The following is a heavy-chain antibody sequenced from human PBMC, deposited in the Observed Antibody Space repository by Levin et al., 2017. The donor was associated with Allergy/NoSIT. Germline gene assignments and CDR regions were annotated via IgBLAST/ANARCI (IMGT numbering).Heavy chain of an antibody. CDR3: VRRGGSTWDLDY. Sequence: PGASVKVSCKTSGYTFTAFHVHWVRQAPGQGLEWMGRINPNSGGTDYARKFQGRVNMTRDMSIRTVYLELATLRSDDTAVFFCVRRGGSTWDLDYWGQGTLVTVSS. V-gene: IGHV1-2*06. CDR2: INPNSGGT. J-gene: IGHJ4*02. CDR1: GYTFTAFH. D-gene: IGHD6-13*01.